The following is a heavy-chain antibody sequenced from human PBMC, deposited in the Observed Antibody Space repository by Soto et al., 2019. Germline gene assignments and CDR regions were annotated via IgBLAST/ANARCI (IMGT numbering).Heavy chain of an antibody. J-gene: IGHJ6*02. CDR3: AREGLVLVPTTVNSDYYYYAMDV. CDR2: IIPRSATS. CDR1: GHTFRTYT. V-gene: IGHV1-69*13. Sequence: SSMKGSRRSSGHTFRTYTITRIRSAPGQGLDWMGAIIPRSATSKYAQKFQGRVTITADESTSTVYMELRTLRPEDTAVYYCAREGLVLVPTTVNSDYYYYAMDVWGQGTTVTVPS. D-gene: IGHD4-17*01.